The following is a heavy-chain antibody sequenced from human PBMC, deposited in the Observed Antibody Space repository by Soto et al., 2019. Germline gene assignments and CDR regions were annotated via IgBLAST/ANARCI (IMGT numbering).Heavy chain of an antibody. CDR3: ARVYLGPDTAMSRHVYYYGMDV. Sequence: QVQLVQSGAEVKKPGSSVKVSCKPSGGTFSSYVISWVRQAPGQGLEWMGGIIPIFGTANYAQKFQGRVTITADESTSTAYMELSSLTSEDTAVYYCARVYLGPDTAMSRHVYYYGMDVWGQGTTVTVSS. CDR2: IIPIFGTA. V-gene: IGHV1-69*01. D-gene: IGHD5-18*01. CDR1: GGTFSSYV. J-gene: IGHJ6*02.